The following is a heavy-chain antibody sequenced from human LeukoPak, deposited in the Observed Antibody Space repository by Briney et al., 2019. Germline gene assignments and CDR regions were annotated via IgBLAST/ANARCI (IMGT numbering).Heavy chain of an antibody. D-gene: IGHD3-3*01. J-gene: IGHJ4*02. CDR3: ARGVADYDFWSGFVDY. V-gene: IGHV1-2*02. Sequence: ASVKVSCKASGYTFTGYYMHWVRQAPGQGLEWMGWINPNSGGTNYAQKFQGRVTMTRDTSTSTVYMELSSLRSEDTAVYYCARGVADYDFWSGFVDYWGQGTLVTVSS. CDR1: GYTFTGYY. CDR2: INPNSGGT.